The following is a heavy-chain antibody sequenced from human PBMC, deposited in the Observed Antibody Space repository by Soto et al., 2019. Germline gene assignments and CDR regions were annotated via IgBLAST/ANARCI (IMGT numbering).Heavy chain of an antibody. CDR2: ISYDGSNK. D-gene: IGHD3-22*01. V-gene: IGHV3-30-3*01. Sequence: QSGGSLRLSCAASGFTFSSYAMHWVRQAPGKGLEWVAVISYDGSNKYYADSVKGRFTISRDNSKNTLYLQMNSLRAEDTAVYYCARGITPVVSADYWGQGTLVTVSS. CDR3: ARGITPVVSADY. CDR1: GFTFSSYA. J-gene: IGHJ4*02.